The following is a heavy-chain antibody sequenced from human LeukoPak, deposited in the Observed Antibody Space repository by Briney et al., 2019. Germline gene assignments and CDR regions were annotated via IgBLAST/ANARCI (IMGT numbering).Heavy chain of an antibody. CDR3: ARDNGGYYYYYYGMDV. CDR2: IYSGGST. Sequence: PGGSLRLSCAASGFTVSSNYMSWVRQAPGKGLEWVSVIYSGGSTYYADSVKGRFTISRHNSKNTLYLQMNSLRAEDTAVYYCARDNGGYYYYYYGMDVWGQGTTVTVSS. CDR1: GFTVSSNY. V-gene: IGHV3-53*01. D-gene: IGHD3-10*01. J-gene: IGHJ6*02.